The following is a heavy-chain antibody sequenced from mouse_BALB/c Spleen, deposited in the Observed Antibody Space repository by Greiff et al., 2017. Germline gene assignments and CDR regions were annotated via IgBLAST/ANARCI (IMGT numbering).Heavy chain of an antibody. J-gene: IGHJ4*01. Sequence: EVQLVESGGGLVQPGGSRKLSCAASGFTFSSFGMHWVRQAPEKGLEWVAYISSGSSTIYYADTVKGRFTISRDTPNNTLFLQMTSLRSEDTAMYYCARSGIYYYWGQGTSVTVSS. D-gene: IGHD1-1*01. V-gene: IGHV5-17*02. CDR2: ISSGSSTI. CDR3: ARSGIYYY. CDR1: GFTFSSFG.